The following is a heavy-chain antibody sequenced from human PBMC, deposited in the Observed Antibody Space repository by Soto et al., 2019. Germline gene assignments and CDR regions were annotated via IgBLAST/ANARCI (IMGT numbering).Heavy chain of an antibody. J-gene: IGHJ4*02. CDR2: ISAYNGNT. CDR1: GYTFTNYG. D-gene: IGHD6-13*01. CDR3: AREHSSSWRFDY. V-gene: IGHV1-18*01. Sequence: ASVKVSCKASGYTFTNYGISWVRQAPGQGLEWMGWISAYNGNTKYAQKLQGRVTMTTDTSTSTAYMELRSLRSDDTAVYYCAREHSSSWRFDYWGQGTLVTVSS.